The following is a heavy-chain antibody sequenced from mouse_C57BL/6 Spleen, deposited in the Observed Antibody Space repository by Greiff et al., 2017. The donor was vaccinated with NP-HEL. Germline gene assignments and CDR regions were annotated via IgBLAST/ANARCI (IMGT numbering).Heavy chain of an antibody. CDR1: GFSLTSYG. CDR3: AKNRDYANYFDY. J-gene: IGHJ2*01. V-gene: IGHV2-5*01. D-gene: IGHD2-4*01. CDR2: IWRGGST. Sequence: QVQLQQSGPGLVQPSQSLSITCTVSGFSLTSYGVHWVRQSPGKGLEWLGVIWRGGSTDYNAAFMSRLSITKDNSKSQVFCKMNSLQADDTARYYCAKNRDYANYFDYWGQGTTLTVSS.